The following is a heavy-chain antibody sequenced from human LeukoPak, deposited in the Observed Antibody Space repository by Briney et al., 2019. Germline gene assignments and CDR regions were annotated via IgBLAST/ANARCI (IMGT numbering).Heavy chain of an antibody. J-gene: IGHJ4*02. CDR3: ARSRFGVATFDY. Sequence: ASVKVSCKASGGTFSSYAISWVRQAPGQGLEWMGGIIPIFGTANYAQKFQGRVTITADESTSTAYMELSSLRSEDTAVYYCARSRFGVATFDYWGQGTLVTVSS. V-gene: IGHV1-69*13. CDR2: IIPIFGTA. D-gene: IGHD3-3*01. CDR1: GGTFSSYA.